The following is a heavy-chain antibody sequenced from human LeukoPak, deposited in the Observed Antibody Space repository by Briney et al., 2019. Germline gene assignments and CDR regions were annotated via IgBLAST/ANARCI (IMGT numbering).Heavy chain of an antibody. CDR2: MNPKSGNT. V-gene: IGHV1-8*01. Sequence: GASVKVSCKASGYAFTSYDINWVRQSTGQRLEWRGWMNPKSGNTGYAQKFQGRVTMTRNTSIITAYMELRSLTSEDTAVYYCPRKEYSSPSDYWGQGTLVTVSS. CDR3: PRKEYSSPSDY. J-gene: IGHJ4*02. D-gene: IGHD6-13*01. CDR1: GYAFTSYD.